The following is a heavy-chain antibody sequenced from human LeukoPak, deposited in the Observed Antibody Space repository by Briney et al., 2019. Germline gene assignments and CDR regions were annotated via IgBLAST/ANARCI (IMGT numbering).Heavy chain of an antibody. D-gene: IGHD3-22*01. Sequence: GGSPRLSCAASEFTFSRYAVHWVRQAPGKGLEWVAVISHDGSNKYYADSVKGRFTISRDNSQNTLYVQMNSLRAADTAVYYCARDLGQYYDTSDNWFDPWGQGTLVTVSS. CDR1: EFTFSRYA. CDR2: ISHDGSNK. CDR3: ARDLGQYYDTSDNWFDP. J-gene: IGHJ5*02. V-gene: IGHV3-30*04.